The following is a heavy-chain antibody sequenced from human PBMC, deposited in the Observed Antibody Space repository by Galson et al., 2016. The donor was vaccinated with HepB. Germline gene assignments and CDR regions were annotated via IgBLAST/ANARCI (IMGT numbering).Heavy chain of an antibody. CDR2: IFERSGST. V-gene: IGHV3-23*01. CDR1: GFTFSSSG. CDR3: AKNGAETNGHYPFFDP. D-gene: IGHD3-3*01. Sequence: SLRLSCAASGFTFSSSGMSWVRQAPGKGLEWVSGIFERSGSTYADSVQGRFTISRDNSKNTLYLQMNRLRVDDTAVYFCAKNGAETNGHYPFFDPWGQGTLVTVSS. J-gene: IGHJ5*02.